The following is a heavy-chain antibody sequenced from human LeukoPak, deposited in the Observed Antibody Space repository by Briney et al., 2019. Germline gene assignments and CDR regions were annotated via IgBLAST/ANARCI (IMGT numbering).Heavy chain of an antibody. CDR3: ARGTIGYCSGGSCYLDY. V-gene: IGHV4-39*07. CDR1: GGSISSSSYY. J-gene: IGHJ4*02. CDR2: IYYSGST. D-gene: IGHD2-15*01. Sequence: SETLSLTCTVSGGSISSSSYYWGWIRQPPGKGLEWIGSIYYSGSTYYNPSLKSRVTISVDTSKNQFSLKLSSVTAADTAVYYCARGTIGYCSGGSCYLDYWGQGTLVTVSS.